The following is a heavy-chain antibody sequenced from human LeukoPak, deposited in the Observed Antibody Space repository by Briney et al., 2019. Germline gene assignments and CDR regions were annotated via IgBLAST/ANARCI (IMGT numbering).Heavy chain of an antibody. CDR2: IYYSGNT. CDR1: GGSISITKYY. CDR3: VRRRDGYIDN. J-gene: IGHJ4*02. V-gene: IGHV4-39*07. Sequence: SETLSLTCTVSGGSISITKYYWGWIRQSPGKGLEWIGSIYYSGNTYYNPSLKSRLTISVDASKNQFSLKLSSVTAADTAVYYCVRRRDGYIDNWGQGTLLTVSS. D-gene: IGHD5-24*01.